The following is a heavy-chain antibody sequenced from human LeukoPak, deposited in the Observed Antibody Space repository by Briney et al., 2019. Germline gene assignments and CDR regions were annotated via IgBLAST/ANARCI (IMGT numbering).Heavy chain of an antibody. CDR1: GFTFTTYN. D-gene: IGHD1-26*01. V-gene: IGHV3-21*01. CDR3: ARDVGASAPDAFDI. Sequence: GGSLRLSCAASGFTFTTYNTNWVRQAPGKGRGWVSSISSSINYIYYADSVKGRFTISRDHAKNPLYLKMNRVRAEDTDVYYCARDVGASAPDAFDIWGKGTVVTVS. CDR2: ISSSINYI. J-gene: IGHJ3*02.